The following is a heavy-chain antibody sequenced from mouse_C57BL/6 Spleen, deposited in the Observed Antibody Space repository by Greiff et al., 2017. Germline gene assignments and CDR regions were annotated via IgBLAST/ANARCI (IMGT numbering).Heavy chain of an antibody. Sequence: EVQGVESGGGLVQPGGSLKLSCAASGFTFSDYYMYWVRQTPEKRLEWVAYISNGGGSTYYPDTVKGRFTISIDNAKNTLYLQMSRLKSEDTAMYYGARFYYDYAGAMDYWGQGTSVTVSS. CDR3: ARFYYDYAGAMDY. CDR2: ISNGGGST. D-gene: IGHD2-4*01. CDR1: GFTFSDYY. J-gene: IGHJ4*01. V-gene: IGHV5-12*01.